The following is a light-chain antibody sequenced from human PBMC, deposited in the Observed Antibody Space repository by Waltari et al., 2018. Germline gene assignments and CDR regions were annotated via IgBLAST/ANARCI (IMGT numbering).Light chain of an antibody. V-gene: IGKV1-33*01. Sequence: DIQMTQSPSSLSASVGDRVTITCQASQDISNYLNWYQQKPGKAPKLLIYDASNLETGVPSRVSGSGSGTDFTLTISSLQPEDIATYYCQQYDNLFGQGTRLEIK. CDR3: QQYDNL. J-gene: IGKJ5*01. CDR2: DAS. CDR1: QDISNY.